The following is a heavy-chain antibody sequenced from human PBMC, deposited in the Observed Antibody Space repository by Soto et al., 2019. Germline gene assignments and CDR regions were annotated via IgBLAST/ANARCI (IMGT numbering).Heavy chain of an antibody. J-gene: IGHJ4*02. Sequence: ASVKVSCKGFGYSFMKYGINWVRQAPGQGLAWVGWISPYSGYTHSAQKFHGRLTLTTDTAASTAYMELRTLRSADTALYYCAREASVLIPAAQPSRFDSWGQGTLVTVSS. V-gene: IGHV1-18*01. CDR3: AREASVLIPAAQPSRFDS. CDR2: ISPYSGYT. D-gene: IGHD2-2*01. CDR1: GYSFMKYG.